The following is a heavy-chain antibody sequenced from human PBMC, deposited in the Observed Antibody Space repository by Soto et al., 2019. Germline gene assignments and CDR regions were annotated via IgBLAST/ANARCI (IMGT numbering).Heavy chain of an antibody. CDR1: GGSLSNYG. CDR3: ARGDATKIVVTTYYAMDV. V-gene: IGHV1-69*12. CDR2: IIPVFGTP. D-gene: IGHD3-22*01. Sequence: QVQLVQSGAEVKKPGSSVKVSCKASGGSLSNYGISWVRQAPGQGLEWMGAIIPVFGTPNYAQKFQDRVTINADESTTTVSMEVRSLTSEDTAVYYCARGDATKIVVTTYYAMDVWGQGPTVTVSS. J-gene: IGHJ6*02.